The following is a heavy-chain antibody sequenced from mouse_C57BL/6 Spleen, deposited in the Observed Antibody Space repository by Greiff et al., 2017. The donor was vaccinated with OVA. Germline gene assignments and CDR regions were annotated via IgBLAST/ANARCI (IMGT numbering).Heavy chain of an antibody. CDR3: ARAYYSNYGFAY. CDR2: INPSTGGT. J-gene: IGHJ3*01. D-gene: IGHD2-5*01. V-gene: IGHV1-42*01. Sequence: EVQLLQSGPELVKPGASVKLSCTASGYSFTGYYMNWVKQSPEKSLEWIGDINPSTGGTTYNQKFKGKATLSVDKSSSTTYMQLKSLTSEDSAVDYCARAYYSNYGFAYWGQGTLVTVSA. CDR1: GYSFTGYY.